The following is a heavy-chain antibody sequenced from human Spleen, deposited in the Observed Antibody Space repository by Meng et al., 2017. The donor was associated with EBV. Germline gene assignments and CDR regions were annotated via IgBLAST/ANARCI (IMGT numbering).Heavy chain of an antibody. V-gene: IGHV4-34*01. J-gene: IGHJ5*02. D-gene: IGHD6-25*01. CDR1: GWSLSSHY. CDR3: ARSGIAAGVGWFDP. Sequence: GQLQQWGGGLLKASETLSLTCAGYGWSLSSHYWSWFRQPPGKGLGWIGEINHSGSTNYKWSLESRVTISVDTSKTKLSLNLSSVTAADTAVYYCARSGIAAGVGWFDPWGQGTLVTVSS. CDR2: INHSGST.